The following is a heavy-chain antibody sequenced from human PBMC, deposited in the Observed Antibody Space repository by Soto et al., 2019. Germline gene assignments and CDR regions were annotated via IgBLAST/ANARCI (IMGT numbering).Heavy chain of an antibody. Sequence: EASVKVSCKASGFTFTSSAVQWVRQARGQRLEWIGWIVVGSGNTNYAQKFQERVTITRDMSTSTAYMELSSLRSEDTAVYYCAADQSGTPYIYYYGMDVWGQGTTVTV. CDR1: GFTFTSSA. D-gene: IGHD1-7*01. CDR2: IVVGSGNT. CDR3: AADQSGTPYIYYYGMDV. V-gene: IGHV1-58*01. J-gene: IGHJ6*02.